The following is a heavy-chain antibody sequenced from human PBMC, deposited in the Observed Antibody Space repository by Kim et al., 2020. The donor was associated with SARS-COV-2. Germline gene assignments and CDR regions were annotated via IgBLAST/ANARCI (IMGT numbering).Heavy chain of an antibody. J-gene: IGHJ4*02. CDR1: GFTFSSYS. CDR2: ISSSSSYI. D-gene: IGHD2-15*01. CDR3: ARDHGYCSGGSCYSRPGDY. Sequence: GGSLRLSCAASGFTFSSYSMNWVRQAPGKGLEWVSSISSSSSYIYYADSVKGRFTISRDNAKNSLYLQMNSLRAEDTAVYYCARDHGYCSGGSCYSRPGDYWGQGTLVTVSS. V-gene: IGHV3-21*01.